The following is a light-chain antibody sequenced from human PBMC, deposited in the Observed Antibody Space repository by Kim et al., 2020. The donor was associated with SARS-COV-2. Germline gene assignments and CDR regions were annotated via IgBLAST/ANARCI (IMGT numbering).Light chain of an antibody. V-gene: IGKV4-1*01. CDR2: SAS. J-gene: IGKJ5*01. CDR3: QQYYSIPIT. Sequence: ATINCRSSQSVFASTNNQNSLARYQQKPGQPPKLVISSASTRQCGVPDRYSGSESGTDFSLTISSLQAEDVAVYYCQQYYSIPITFGQGTRLEIK. CDR1: QSVFASTNNQNS.